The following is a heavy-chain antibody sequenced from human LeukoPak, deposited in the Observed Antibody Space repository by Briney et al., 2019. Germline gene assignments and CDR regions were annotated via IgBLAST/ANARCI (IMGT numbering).Heavy chain of an antibody. CDR2: IKQDGSEK. Sequence: GGSLRLSCAVSGFTFNSYWMSWVRQAPGKGLEWVANIKQDGSEKHYEDSVKGRFTISRDNAKNSLYLQMNRLRAEDTAVYYCARAIFGVVIATYFDYWGQGSLVTVSS. J-gene: IGHJ4*02. CDR1: GFTFNSYW. CDR3: ARAIFGVVIATYFDY. V-gene: IGHV3-7*01. D-gene: IGHD3-3*01.